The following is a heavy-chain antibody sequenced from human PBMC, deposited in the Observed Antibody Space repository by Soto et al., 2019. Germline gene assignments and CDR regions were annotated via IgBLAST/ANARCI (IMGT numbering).Heavy chain of an antibody. V-gene: IGHV3-15*01. CDR1: GITFSNAW. J-gene: IGHJ6*02. D-gene: IGHD2-2*01. CDR3: TTDSADIVVVPATFGMDV. CDR2: IKSITDGGTT. Sequence: GGSLRLSCAASGITFSNAWMTWVRQAPGKGLEWVGRIKSITDGGTTDYAAPVKGRFTISRDDSKDTLCLQMNNLKTEDTAVYHCTTDSADIVVVPATFGMDVWGQGTTVTVYS.